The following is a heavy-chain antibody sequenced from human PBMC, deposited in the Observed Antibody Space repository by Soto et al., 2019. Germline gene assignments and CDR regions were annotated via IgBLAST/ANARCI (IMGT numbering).Heavy chain of an antibody. V-gene: IGHV1-2*04. CDR2: INPNSGGT. CDR3: ARSDYDILTGYEYYFDY. J-gene: IGHJ4*02. CDR1: GYTFTGYY. Sequence: ASVKVSCKASGYTFTGYYMHWVRQAPGQGLEWMGWINPNSGGTNYAQKFQGWVTMTRDTSISTAYMELSRLRSDDTAVYYCARSDYDILTGYEYYFDYWGQGPLVTVSS. D-gene: IGHD3-9*01.